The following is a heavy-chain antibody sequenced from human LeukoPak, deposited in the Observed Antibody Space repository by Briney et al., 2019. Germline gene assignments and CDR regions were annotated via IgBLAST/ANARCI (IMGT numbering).Heavy chain of an antibody. V-gene: IGHV3-30*18. J-gene: IGHJ4*02. CDR2: ISYDGSNK. Sequence: GGSLRLSCAASGFTFSSYGMHWVRQAPGKGLEWVAVISYDGSNKYYADSVKGRFTISRDNSKNTLYLQMNSLRAEDTAVYYCAKYLEKIAAAGPFDYWGQGTLVTVSS. CDR1: GFTFSSYG. CDR3: AKYLEKIAAAGPFDY. D-gene: IGHD6-13*01.